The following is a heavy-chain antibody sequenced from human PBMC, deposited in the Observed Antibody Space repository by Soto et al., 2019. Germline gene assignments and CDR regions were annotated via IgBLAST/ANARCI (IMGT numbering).Heavy chain of an antibody. J-gene: IGHJ6*02. D-gene: IGHD3-16*01. CDR1: GFTFSSYA. CDR3: ARVTIPFGDYYYGMDV. CDR2: ISYDGSNK. Sequence: EGSLRLSCAASGFTFSSYAMHWVRQAPGKGLEWVAVISYDGSNKYYADSVKGRFTISRDNSKNTLYLQMNSLRAEDTAVYYCARVTIPFGDYYYGMDVWGQGTTVTVSS. V-gene: IGHV3-30-3*01.